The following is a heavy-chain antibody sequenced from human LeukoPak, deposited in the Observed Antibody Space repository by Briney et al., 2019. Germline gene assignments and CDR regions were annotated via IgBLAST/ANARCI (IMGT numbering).Heavy chain of an antibody. CDR1: GFTFSSYS. V-gene: IGHV3-21*04. D-gene: IGHD6-19*01. CDR3: AKDIAELPVAGTN. CDR2: ISSSSSYI. J-gene: IGHJ4*02. Sequence: GGSLRLSCAASGFTFSSYSMNWVRQAPGKGLEWVSSISSSSSYIYYADSVKGRFTISRDNAKNSLYLQMNSLRAEDTALYYCAKDIAELPVAGTNWGQGTLVTVSS.